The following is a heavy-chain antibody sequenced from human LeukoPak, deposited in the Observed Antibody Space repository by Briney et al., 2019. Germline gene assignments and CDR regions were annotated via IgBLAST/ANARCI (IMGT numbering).Heavy chain of an antibody. CDR2: ISYNARHE. Sequence: EGSLRLSCAASGFTFSSYWMSWVRQAPGKGLEWVAVISYNARHEYYRDSVKGRFSISRDDSKNTVSLQMDSLTIEDTAVYYCVRGGSPPTSTWSLDEWGQGTLVSVSS. CDR3: VRGGSPPTSTWSLDE. D-gene: IGHD2-2*01. CDR1: GFTFSSYW. V-gene: IGHV3-30*03. J-gene: IGHJ4*02.